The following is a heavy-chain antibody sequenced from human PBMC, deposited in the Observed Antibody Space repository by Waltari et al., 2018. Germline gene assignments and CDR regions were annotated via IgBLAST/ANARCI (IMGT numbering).Heavy chain of an antibody. D-gene: IGHD6-19*01. CDR2: IYYSGST. Sequence: QVQLQESGPGLVKPSETLSLTCTVSGGSISSYYWSWIRQPPGKGLEWIGYIYYSGSTNDNPSLKSRVTISVDTSKNQFSLKLSSVTAADTAVYYCARESYSSGWLSHWGQGTLVTVSS. CDR1: GGSISSYY. CDR3: ARESYSSGWLSH. V-gene: IGHV4-59*01. J-gene: IGHJ4*02.